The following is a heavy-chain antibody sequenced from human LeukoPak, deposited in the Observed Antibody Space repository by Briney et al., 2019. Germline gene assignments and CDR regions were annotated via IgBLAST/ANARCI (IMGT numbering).Heavy chain of an antibody. D-gene: IGHD2-2*01. V-gene: IGHV1-69*13. CDR2: IIPIFGTA. CDR3: ARVVVVPAAIPDYYYYYYMDV. J-gene: IGHJ6*03. CDR1: GGTFSSYA. Sequence: ASVKVSCKASGGTFSSYAISWVRQAPGQGLEWMGGIIPIFGTANYAQKFQGRVTITADESTSTAYMELSSLRSEDTAVYYCARVVVVPAAIPDYYYYYYMDVWGKGTTVTVSS.